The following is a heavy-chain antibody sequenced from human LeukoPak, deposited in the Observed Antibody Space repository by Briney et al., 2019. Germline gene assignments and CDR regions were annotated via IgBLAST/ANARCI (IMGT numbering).Heavy chain of an antibody. D-gene: IGHD3-10*01. Sequence: GGSLRLSCAASGFPFDGYVIHWVRQVLGKGREWVSNITGNSGDVVYADSVKGRFTISRDNAKNSLYLQMNSLRLEDTALYFCAKILRGTGAFDMWGQGTLVTVSS. CDR1: GFPFDGYV. J-gene: IGHJ3*02. CDR3: AKILRGTGAFDM. V-gene: IGHV3-9*01. CDR2: ITGNSGDV.